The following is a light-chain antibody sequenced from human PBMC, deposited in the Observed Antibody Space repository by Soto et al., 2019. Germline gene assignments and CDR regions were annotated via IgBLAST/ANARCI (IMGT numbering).Light chain of an antibody. V-gene: IGLV2-14*01. CDR3: SSYRRPTTLV. J-gene: IGLJ1*01. CDR1: NTDIGGYNW. CDR2: EVT. Sequence: QSVLTQPASVSGSPGQSITISCTGTNTDIGGYNWVSWYQQHPGRAPKLIIYEVTNRPSGVSDRFSGSKSGNTASLTTSGLQTDDEADYFCSSYRRPTTLVFGPGTKVTVL.